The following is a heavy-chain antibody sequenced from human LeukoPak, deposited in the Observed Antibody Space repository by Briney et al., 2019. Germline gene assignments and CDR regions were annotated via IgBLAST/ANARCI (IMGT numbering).Heavy chain of an antibody. Sequence: SHTLSLTCTVSGTSISSYYLSWIRQSPGQGLELIVYIYYIGSTNYNPSLKSRVTISIAPSKNQFSLKLSSVTAADMAVYYCARIVATIGTDYWGQGTLVTVSS. CDR1: GTSISSYY. CDR3: ARIVATIGTDY. J-gene: IGHJ4*02. CDR2: IYYIGST. D-gene: IGHD5-12*01. V-gene: IGHV4-59*07.